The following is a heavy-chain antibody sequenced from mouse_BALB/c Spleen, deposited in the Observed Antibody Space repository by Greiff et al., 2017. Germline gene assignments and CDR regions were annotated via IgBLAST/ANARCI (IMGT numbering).Heavy chain of an antibody. CDR2: INPSSGYT. Sequence: QVQLQQSGAELARPGASVKMSCKASGYTFTSYTMHWVKQRPGQGLEWIGYINPSSGYTNYNQKFKDKATLTADKSSSTAYMQLSSLTSEDSAVYYGARGGVVAYYAMDYWGQGTSVTVSS. J-gene: IGHJ4*01. D-gene: IGHD1-1*01. CDR1: GYTFTSYT. V-gene: IGHV1-4*01. CDR3: ARGGVVAYYAMDY.